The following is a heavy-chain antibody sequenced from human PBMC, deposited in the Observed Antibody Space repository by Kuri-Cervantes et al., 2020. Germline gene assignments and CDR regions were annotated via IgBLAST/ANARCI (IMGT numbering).Heavy chain of an antibody. D-gene: IGHD5-18*01. CDR3: AKEVSYEDDAFDI. Sequence: GGSLRLSCAASGFTFSSYAMTWVRQAPGKGLEWVSGIGGGGGPTYYADSVKGRFTISRDNPKNTLYLEMKSLRAEDTAVYNCAKEVSYEDDAFDIWGQGTMVTVSS. V-gene: IGHV3-23*01. CDR2: IGGGGGPT. J-gene: IGHJ3*02. CDR1: GFTFSSYA.